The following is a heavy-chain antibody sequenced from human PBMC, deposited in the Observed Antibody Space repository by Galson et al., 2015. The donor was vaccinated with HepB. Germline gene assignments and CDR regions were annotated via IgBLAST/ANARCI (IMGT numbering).Heavy chain of an antibody. CDR2: INTNTGNP. CDR1: GYTFTSYA. V-gene: IGHV7-4-1*02. CDR3: ARMGDIVVVPAAIALNWFDP. Sequence: SVKVSCKASGYTFTSYAMNWVRQAPGQGLEWMGWINTNTGNPTYAKGFTGRFVFSLDTSVSTAYLQISSLKAEDTAVYYCARMGDIVVVPAAIALNWFDPWGQGTLVTVSS. J-gene: IGHJ5*02. D-gene: IGHD2-2*01.